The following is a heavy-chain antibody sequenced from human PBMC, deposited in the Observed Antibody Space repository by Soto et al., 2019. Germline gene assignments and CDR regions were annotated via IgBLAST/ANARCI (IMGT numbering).Heavy chain of an antibody. CDR1: GFTVSSNY. D-gene: IGHD5-18*01. CDR3: ARGVRGYSYGQDDAFDI. CDR2: IYSGGST. Sequence: EVQLVESGGGLIQPGGSLRLSCAASGFTVSSNYMSWVRQAPGKGLEWVSVIYSGGSTYYADSVKGRFTISRDNSKNTLYLQMNSLRAEDTAVYYCARGVRGYSYGQDDAFDIWGQGIMVTVSS. J-gene: IGHJ3*02. V-gene: IGHV3-53*01.